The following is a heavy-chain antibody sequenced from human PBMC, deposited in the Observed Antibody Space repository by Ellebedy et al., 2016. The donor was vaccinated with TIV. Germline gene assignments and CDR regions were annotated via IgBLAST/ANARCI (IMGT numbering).Heavy chain of an antibody. D-gene: IGHD3-22*01. V-gene: IGHV3-49*04. CDR2: IRRKVYGGTT. CDR3: TRGGYDSRYFDY. Sequence: GESLKISCAASGFTFSTYSMNWVRQAPGKGLEWVGFIRRKVYGGTTEYAASVKGRFTISRDDSKSIAYLQMNSLKTEDTAVYYCTRGGYDSRYFDYWGQGTLVTVSS. CDR1: GFTFSTYS. J-gene: IGHJ4*02.